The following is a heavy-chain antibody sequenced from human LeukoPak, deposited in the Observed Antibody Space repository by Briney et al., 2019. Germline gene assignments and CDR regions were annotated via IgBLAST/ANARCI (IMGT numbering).Heavy chain of an antibody. V-gene: IGHV4-39*07. Sequence: SETLSLTCTVSGGSISSSSYYWGWIRQPPGKGLEWIGEINHSGSTNYNPSLKSRVTMSVDTSKNQFSLKLSSVTAADTAVYYCARDLGEVGATDNWFDPWGQGTLVTVSS. CDR3: ARDLGEVGATDNWFDP. CDR1: GGSISSSSYY. CDR2: INHSGST. D-gene: IGHD1-26*01. J-gene: IGHJ5*02.